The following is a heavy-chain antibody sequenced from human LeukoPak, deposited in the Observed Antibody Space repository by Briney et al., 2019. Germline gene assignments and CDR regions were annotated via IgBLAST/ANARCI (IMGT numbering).Heavy chain of an antibody. J-gene: IGHJ4*02. V-gene: IGHV3-23*01. D-gene: IGHD6-19*01. Sequence: PGGSLRLSCAASGFTFSDYYMSWIRQAPGKGLEWVSAMSGSGDYTYYAESVRGRFTISRDNSKNTLYLQMNSLRAEDTAVYYCGQQQPGKWLAVDSWGQGTLVTVSS. CDR2: MSGSGDYT. CDR3: GQQQPGKWLAVDS. CDR1: GFTFSDYY.